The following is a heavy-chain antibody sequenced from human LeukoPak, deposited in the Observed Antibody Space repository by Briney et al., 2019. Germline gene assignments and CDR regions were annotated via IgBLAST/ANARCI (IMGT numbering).Heavy chain of an antibody. D-gene: IGHD3-10*01. Sequence: GGSLRLSCAASGFTLSSYWMNWVRQAPGKGLEWVATINRGGSEKYYFDSVKGRFTVSSDDTKNSLVLQMNSLRVEDTAVYYCARQFGRGAYWGQGALVTV. CDR3: ARQFGRGAY. V-gene: IGHV3-7*01. J-gene: IGHJ4*02. CDR2: INRGGSEK. CDR1: GFTLSSYW.